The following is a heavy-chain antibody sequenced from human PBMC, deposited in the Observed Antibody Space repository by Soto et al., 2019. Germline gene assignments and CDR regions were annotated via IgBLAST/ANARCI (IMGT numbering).Heavy chain of an antibody. CDR3: AREDDGGDRDYYGLDV. D-gene: IGHD2-21*02. Sequence: PSQTLPLTCTVSGGSNSRYNYHLTWIRQSPGKGLEWIGYIYYSGSIFYNPSFKSRVTISVDTSKNQFSLQLSSVTAADTAVHFCAREDDGGDRDYYGLDVWGQGTTVTVAS. V-gene: IGHV4-30-4*08. J-gene: IGHJ6*02. CDR1: GGSNSRYNYH. CDR2: IYYSGSI.